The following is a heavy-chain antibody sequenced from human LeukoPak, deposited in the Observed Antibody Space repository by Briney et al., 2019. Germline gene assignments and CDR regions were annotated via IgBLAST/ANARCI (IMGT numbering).Heavy chain of an antibody. J-gene: IGHJ4*02. Sequence: QPGGSLRLSCAASGFTFSSYAMSWVRQAPGKGLEWVSAISGSGGSTYYADSVKGRFTISRDNSKNTLYLQMKSPRAEDTAVYYCAKCRGYYGSGSYSLLGYWGQGTLVTVSS. CDR1: GFTFSSYA. D-gene: IGHD3-10*01. CDR3: AKCRGYYGSGSYSLLGY. CDR2: ISGSGGST. V-gene: IGHV3-23*01.